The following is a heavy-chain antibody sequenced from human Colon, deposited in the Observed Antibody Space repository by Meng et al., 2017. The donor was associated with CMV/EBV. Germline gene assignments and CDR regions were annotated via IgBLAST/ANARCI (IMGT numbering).Heavy chain of an antibody. CDR3: ARANALMKGWFDP. CDR1: GYSFTSYW. J-gene: IGHJ5*02. V-gene: IGHV5-51*01. CDR2: IYPGDSDT. Sequence: GESLKISCKGSGYSFTSYWIGWVRQMPGKGLEWMGIIYPGDSDTRYSPSFQGQVTISADKSISTTYLQWSSLKASDTAMYCCARANALMKGWFDPWGQGTLVTVSS. D-gene: IGHD4/OR15-4a*01.